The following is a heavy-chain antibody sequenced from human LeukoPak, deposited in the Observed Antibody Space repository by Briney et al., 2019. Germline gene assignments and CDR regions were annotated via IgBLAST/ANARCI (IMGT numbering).Heavy chain of an antibody. D-gene: IGHD2-15*01. CDR2: ISSSGSTI. Sequence: GGSLRLSCAASGFTFSSYSMNWVRQAPGKGLEWVSYISSSGSTIYYADSVKGRFTRSRDNAKNSLYLQMNSLRDEDTAVYYCARGVVVVVAAMYNWFDPWGQGTLVTVFS. CDR1: GFTFSSYS. V-gene: IGHV3-48*02. J-gene: IGHJ5*02. CDR3: ARGVVVVVAAMYNWFDP.